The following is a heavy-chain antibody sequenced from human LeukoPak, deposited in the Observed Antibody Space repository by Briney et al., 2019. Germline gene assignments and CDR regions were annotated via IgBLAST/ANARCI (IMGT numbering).Heavy chain of an antibody. J-gene: IGHJ4*02. CDR3: ARDTDYGDSYFDS. CDR2: LYSSGST. D-gene: IGHD4-17*01. CDR1: GDSISSSYY. V-gene: IGHV4-59*01. Sequence: SSETPSLTCSVSGDSISSSYYWSWIRQSPGRGLEWIGYLYSSGSTKYNPSLMSRVNPSLKSRVTISLNTSKNQFSLKLTSVTAADTAVYYCARDTDYGDSYFDSWGQGILVTVSS.